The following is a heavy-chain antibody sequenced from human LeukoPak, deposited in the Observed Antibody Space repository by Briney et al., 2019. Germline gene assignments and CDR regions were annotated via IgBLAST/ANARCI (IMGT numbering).Heavy chain of an antibody. D-gene: IGHD6-19*01. J-gene: IGHJ5*02. Sequence: GASVKDSCKASGYTFTSYAMHWVRQAPGQRLEWMGWINAGNGNTKYSQKFQGRVTITRDTSASTAYMELSSLRSEDTAVYYCARDRSSGWEGNWFDPWGQGTLVTVSS. CDR2: INAGNGNT. V-gene: IGHV1-3*01. CDR3: ARDRSSGWEGNWFDP. CDR1: GYTFTSYA.